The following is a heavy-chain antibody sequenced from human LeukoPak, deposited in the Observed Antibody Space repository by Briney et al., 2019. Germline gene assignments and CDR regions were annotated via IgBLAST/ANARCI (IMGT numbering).Heavy chain of an antibody. CDR1: GYTFTGYY. CDR3: ARDQATTGKVHYYYYMDV. CDR2: INPSSGGT. D-gene: IGHD1-1*01. Sequence: GSVKVSCKASGYTFTGYYMHWVRQAPGQGLEWMGWINPSSGGTNYAQKFQGRVTMTRDTSISTAYMELSRLRSDDTAVYYCARDQATTGKVHYYYYMDVWGKGTTVTISS. J-gene: IGHJ6*03. V-gene: IGHV1-2*02.